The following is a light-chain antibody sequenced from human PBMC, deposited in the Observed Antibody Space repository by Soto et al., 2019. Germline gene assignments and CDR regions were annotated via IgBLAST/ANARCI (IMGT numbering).Light chain of an antibody. J-gene: IGLJ1*01. CDR1: SSNIASNT. V-gene: IGLV1-44*01. Sequence: QSALTQPPSASGTPGHRVTVSCSGSSSNIASNTVNWYQQLPGTAPKLLIYSNDQRPSGVPDRFSASKSGTSASLAISGLQSEDEADYYCASWDDSMNGHVFGTGTKVTVL. CDR2: SND. CDR3: ASWDDSMNGHV.